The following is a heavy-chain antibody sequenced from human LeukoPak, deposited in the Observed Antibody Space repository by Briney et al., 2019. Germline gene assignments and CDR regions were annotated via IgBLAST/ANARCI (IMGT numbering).Heavy chain of an antibody. CDR2: IYTSGST. CDR1: GGSISSYY. V-gene: IGHV4-4*07. Sequence: SETLSLTCTVAGGSISSYYGSWIRQPAGEGLGWVGRIYTSGSTNYHPSLKSRVTMSVDTSKNQFSLKLSSVTAADTAVYYCASTYYDILTGYGSQFDYRGQGTLVTVSS. D-gene: IGHD3-9*01. J-gene: IGHJ4*02. CDR3: ASTYYDILTGYGSQFDY.